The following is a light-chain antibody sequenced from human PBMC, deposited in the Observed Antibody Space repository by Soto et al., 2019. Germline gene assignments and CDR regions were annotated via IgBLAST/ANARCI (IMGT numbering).Light chain of an antibody. V-gene: IGKV1-33*01. CDR2: DAS. CDR3: QQYKSYWT. CDR1: QDISNY. J-gene: IGKJ1*01. Sequence: DIQMTQSPSSLSASVGDRVTITCQASQDISNYLNWYQQKPGKAPKLLIYDASSLETGAPSRFSGSGSGTEFTLTINSLQPDDFATYYRQQYKSYWTFGQGTKVDIK.